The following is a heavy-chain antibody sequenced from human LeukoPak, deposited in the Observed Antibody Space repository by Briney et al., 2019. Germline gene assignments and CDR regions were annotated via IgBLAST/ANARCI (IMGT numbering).Heavy chain of an antibody. CDR1: GYSFSNYW. Sequence: GESLKISCKCSGYSFSNYWIGWVRQMPGKGLEWMGIMWPDDSDTRYSPSFEGHVTMSVDTSITTAYLQWSSLKASDTAMYYCASVPKNWAGVDLWGQGTLVTVSS. V-gene: IGHV5-51*01. J-gene: IGHJ5*02. CDR2: MWPDDSDT. CDR3: ASVPKNWAGVDL. D-gene: IGHD6-19*01.